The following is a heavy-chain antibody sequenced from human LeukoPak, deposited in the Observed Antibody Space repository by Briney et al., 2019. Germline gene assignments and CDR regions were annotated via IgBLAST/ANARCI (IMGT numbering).Heavy chain of an antibody. Sequence: GESLKISCKGSGYSFTSYWIGWVRQLPGKGLEWMGIIYPGDSDTRYSPSFQGQVTISADKSISTAYLQWSSLKASDTAMYYCARQTAVAGTYFDYWGQGTLVTVSS. CDR1: GYSFTSYW. CDR3: ARQTAVAGTYFDY. CDR2: IYPGDSDT. V-gene: IGHV5-51*01. D-gene: IGHD6-19*01. J-gene: IGHJ4*02.